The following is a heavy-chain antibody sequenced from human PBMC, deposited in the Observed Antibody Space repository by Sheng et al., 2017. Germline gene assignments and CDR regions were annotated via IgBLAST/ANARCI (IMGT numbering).Heavy chain of an antibody. D-gene: IGHD5-18*01. CDR3: ASLPDNYGVFDL. J-gene: IGHJ3*01. V-gene: IGHV3-30*04. Sequence: QVRLVESGGGVVQPGRSLRLSCAASGFTFSSYAIHWVRQAPGKGLEWVAVISYDGSNKYFADPVQGRFSISRDNSKNTLYLQMNSLRPEDTAVYYCASLPDNYGVFDLWGQGTMVSVSS. CDR2: ISYDGSNK. CDR1: GFTFSSYA.